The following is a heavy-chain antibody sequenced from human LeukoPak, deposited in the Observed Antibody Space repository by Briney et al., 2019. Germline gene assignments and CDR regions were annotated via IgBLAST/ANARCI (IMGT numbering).Heavy chain of an antibody. Sequence: GGSLRLSCAASGFTFSSSWMHWVRQAPGKGLVWVSRITRDGRSTTYADSVKGRFTTSRDNAKNTLYLQMDSLRDDDTAVYYCARDPGYESWSPFWGGMDVWGNGTTVIVSS. CDR1: GFTFSSSW. V-gene: IGHV3-74*01. CDR2: ITRDGRST. CDR3: ARDPGYESWSPFWGGMDV. D-gene: IGHD3-16*01. J-gene: IGHJ6*04.